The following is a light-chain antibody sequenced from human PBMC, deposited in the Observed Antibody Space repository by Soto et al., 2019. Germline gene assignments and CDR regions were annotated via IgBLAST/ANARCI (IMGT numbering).Light chain of an antibody. CDR2: GAS. V-gene: IGKV3-11*01. CDR3: LQHKSYPLT. J-gene: IGKJ4*01. Sequence: DIVLTQSPGTLSLSPGERATLSCRASQSVSSYLAWYQKKPGRYPRILIYGASNRATGIPARFSGSGSGTDFNLTISRLQPEDFATYYCLQHKSYPLTFGGGTKVDIK. CDR1: QSVSSY.